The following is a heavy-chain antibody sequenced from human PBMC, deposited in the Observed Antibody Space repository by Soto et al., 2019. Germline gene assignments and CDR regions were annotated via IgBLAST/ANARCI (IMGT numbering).Heavy chain of an antibody. CDR1: GYTFTSYD. V-gene: IGHV1-3*01. Sequence: GASVKVSCKAYGYTFTSYDLSWVRQAPGQRLEWMGWINAGNGNTKYSQKFQGRVTITRDTSASTAYMELSSLRSEDTAVYYCARDLGYALPDYWGQGTLVTVSS. CDR2: INAGNGNT. J-gene: IGHJ4*02. D-gene: IGHD2-15*01. CDR3: ARDLGYALPDY.